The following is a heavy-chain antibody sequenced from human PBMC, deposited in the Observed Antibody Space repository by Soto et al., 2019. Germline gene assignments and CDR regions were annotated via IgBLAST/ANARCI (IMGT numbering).Heavy chain of an antibody. V-gene: IGHV3-23*01. CDR1: GFTFEHYA. D-gene: IGHD1-26*01. J-gene: IGHJ3*02. CDR2: ISDSGGTT. Sequence: EVQLMESGGGLIQPGGSLRLSCAASGFTFEHYAMNWVRQAPGKGLEWVSIISDSGGTTYYTDSVKGRFTISRDNSKNTLYLQVNSPRDEDTAVYYFAKALRGGVGALDIWGQGTMVIVSS. CDR3: AKALRGGVGALDI.